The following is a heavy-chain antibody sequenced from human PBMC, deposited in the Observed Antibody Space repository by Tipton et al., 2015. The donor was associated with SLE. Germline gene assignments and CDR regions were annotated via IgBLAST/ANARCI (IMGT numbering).Heavy chain of an antibody. V-gene: IGHV4-59*07. Sequence: TLSLTCTVSGGSISGYYWTWLRQPPGKGLEWIGYVYYSGTTNYNPSLKSRVTMSVGTSNNQFSLKLTSVTAADTAVYYCVRSPDWAWYYFDYWGQGSLVTVSS. CDR3: VRSPDWAWYYFDY. D-gene: IGHD3-9*01. CDR1: GGSISGYY. CDR2: VYYSGTT. J-gene: IGHJ4*02.